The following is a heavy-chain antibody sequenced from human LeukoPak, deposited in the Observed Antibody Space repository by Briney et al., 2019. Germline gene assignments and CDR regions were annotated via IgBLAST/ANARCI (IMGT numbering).Heavy chain of an antibody. J-gene: IGHJ5*02. CDR3: ARNPEYSSSYNWFDP. Sequence: PGGSLRLSCAASGFTFSSYWMSWVRQAPGKGLEWVANIKQVGSEKYYVDSVKGRFTISRDNAKNSLYLQMNSLRAEDTAVYYCARNPEYSSSYNWFDPWGQGTLVTVSS. CDR2: IKQVGSEK. CDR1: GFTFSSYW. V-gene: IGHV3-7*01. D-gene: IGHD6-6*01.